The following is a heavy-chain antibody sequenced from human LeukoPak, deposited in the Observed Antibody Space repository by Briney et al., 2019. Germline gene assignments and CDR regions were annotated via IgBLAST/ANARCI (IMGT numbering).Heavy chain of an antibody. CDR1: GYTFISYG. J-gene: IGHJ4*02. CDR2: ISAYNGNT. V-gene: IGHV1-18*01. Sequence: ASVKVSCKASGYTFISYGISWVRQAPGQGLEWMGWISAYNGNTNYAQKLQGRVTVTTDTSTSTAYMELRSLRSDDTAVYYCASLGPGGVVVHWGQGTLVTVSS. CDR3: ASLGPGGVVVH. D-gene: IGHD3-22*01.